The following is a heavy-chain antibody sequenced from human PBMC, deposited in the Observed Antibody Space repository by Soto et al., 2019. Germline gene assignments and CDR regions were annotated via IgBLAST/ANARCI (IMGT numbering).Heavy chain of an antibody. CDR2: MNPNSGNT. CDR1: GYTFTSYD. CDR3: AREKTDDGMDV. V-gene: IGHV1-8*01. Sequence: QVQLVQSGAEVKKPGASVKVSCKASGYTFTSYDINWGRQATGQGLGWMGWMNPNSGNTGYAQKFQGRVTRTRNTSISTAYMELSSLRSEDTAGYYGAREKTDDGMDVWGQGTRVTVSS. J-gene: IGHJ6*02.